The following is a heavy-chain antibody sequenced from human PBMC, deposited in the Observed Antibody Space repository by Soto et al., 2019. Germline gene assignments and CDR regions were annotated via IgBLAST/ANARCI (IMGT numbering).Heavy chain of an antibody. Sequence: GALVKVSCKASGYTFSGYSITWVRQAPGQGLEWMGRISGYNGNTNYARTLRGRLTLTTDTSTSTAYMELRSLTSDDTAVYYCARDVFCGGAPACPDMDVWGQGTTVTVSS. J-gene: IGHJ6*02. V-gene: IGHV1-18*04. CDR2: ISGYNGNT. CDR1: GYTFSGYS. D-gene: IGHD2-21*01. CDR3: ARDVFCGGAPACPDMDV.